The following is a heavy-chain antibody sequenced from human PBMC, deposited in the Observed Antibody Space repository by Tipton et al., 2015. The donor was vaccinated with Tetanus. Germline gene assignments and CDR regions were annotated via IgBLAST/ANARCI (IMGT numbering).Heavy chain of an antibody. J-gene: IGHJ3*02. V-gene: IGHV4-34*01. D-gene: IGHD4-11*01. CDR3: ARNVYTVTNDAFDI. Sequence: TLSLTCAVYGASFSDYYWSWIRQAPGKGLEWIAFIQHSGLAFSKPSLKSRVSISIDTSQNQFSLRLTSVTAADTAVYFCARNVYTVTNDAFDIWGHGTLVNVSS. CDR2: IQHSGLA. CDR1: GASFSDYY.